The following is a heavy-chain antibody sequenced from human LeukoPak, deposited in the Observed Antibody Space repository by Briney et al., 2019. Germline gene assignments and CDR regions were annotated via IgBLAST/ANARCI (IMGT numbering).Heavy chain of an antibody. Sequence: PGGSLRLSCAASGFTFSTYSMNWVRQAPGKGLEWVSSISSSSAYIYYADSVKGRFTISRDNAKNSLYLQMNRLRAEDTAVYYSARASGDTVDTTTMGSYWGQGTLVTVSS. V-gene: IGHV3-21*01. CDR3: ARASGDTVDTTTMGSY. J-gene: IGHJ4*02. CDR2: ISSSSAYI. CDR1: GFTFSTYS. D-gene: IGHD5-18*01.